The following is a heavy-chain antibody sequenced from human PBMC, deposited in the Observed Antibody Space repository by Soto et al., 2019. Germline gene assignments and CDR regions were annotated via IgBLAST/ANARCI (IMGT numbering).Heavy chain of an antibody. J-gene: IGHJ4*02. V-gene: IGHV4-34*01. Sequence: SETLSPTCAVYGGSFSGYYWSWIRQPPGKGLEWIGEINHSGSTNYNPSLKSRVAISVDTSKNQFSLKLSSVTAADTAVYYCARGLSRGIYGYWGQGTLVT. CDR2: INHSGST. CDR1: GGSFSGYY. CDR3: ARGLSRGIYGY. D-gene: IGHD5-12*01.